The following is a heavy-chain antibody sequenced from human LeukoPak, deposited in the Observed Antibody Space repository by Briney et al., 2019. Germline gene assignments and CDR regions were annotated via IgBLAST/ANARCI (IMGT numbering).Heavy chain of an antibody. CDR2: ISYDGSNK. J-gene: IGHJ6*03. Sequence: GGSLRLSCAASGFTFSSFAMHWVRQAPGKGLEWVAVISYDGSNKYYADSVKGRFTISRDNSKNTLYLQMHSLRAEDTAVYYCARVGRSGQLAGGDYYYYMDVWGKGTTVIVSS. D-gene: IGHD6-13*01. CDR3: ARVGRSGQLAGGDYYYYMDV. V-gene: IGHV3-30*04. CDR1: GFTFSSFA.